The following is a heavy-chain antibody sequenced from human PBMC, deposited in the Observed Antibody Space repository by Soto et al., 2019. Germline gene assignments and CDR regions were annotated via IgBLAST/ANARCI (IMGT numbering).Heavy chain of an antibody. CDR3: ARGILTGYYTGAFDI. V-gene: IGHV1-58*01. D-gene: IGHD3-9*01. J-gene: IGHJ3*02. CDR2: IVVGSGNT. Sequence: SVKVSCKASGFTFTSSAVQWVRQARGQRLEWIGWIVVGSGNTNYAQKFQERVTITRDTSTSTAYMELSRLRSDDTAVYYCARGILTGYYTGAFDIWGQGTMVTVSS. CDR1: GFTFTSSA.